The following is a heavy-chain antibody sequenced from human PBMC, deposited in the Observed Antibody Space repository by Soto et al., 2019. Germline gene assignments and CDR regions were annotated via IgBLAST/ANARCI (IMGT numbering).Heavy chain of an antibody. Sequence: PSETLSLTRTVSGGSVSSGSYYWSWIRQPPGKGLEWIGYIYYSGSTNYNPSLKSRVTISVDTSKNQFSLKLSSVTAADTAVYYCASSIVGWNWFDPWGQGTLVTVSS. V-gene: IGHV4-61*01. J-gene: IGHJ5*02. CDR3: ASSIVGWNWFDP. CDR1: GGSVSSGSYY. CDR2: IYYSGST. D-gene: IGHD1-26*01.